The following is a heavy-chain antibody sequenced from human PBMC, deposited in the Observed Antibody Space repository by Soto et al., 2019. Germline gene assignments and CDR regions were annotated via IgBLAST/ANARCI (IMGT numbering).Heavy chain of an antibody. V-gene: IGHV1-2*02. D-gene: IGHD2-15*01. Sequence: ASVKVSCKASGYTFTGYYMHRVRQAPGQGLEWMGWINPNSGGTNYAQKFQGRVTMTRDTSISTAYMELSRLRSDDTAVYYCARDFQRYCSGGSCYWFDPWGQGTLVTVSS. CDR1: GYTFTGYY. J-gene: IGHJ5*02. CDR2: INPNSGGT. CDR3: ARDFQRYCSGGSCYWFDP.